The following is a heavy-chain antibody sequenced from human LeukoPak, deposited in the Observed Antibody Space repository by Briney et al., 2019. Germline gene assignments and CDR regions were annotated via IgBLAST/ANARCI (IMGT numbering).Heavy chain of an antibody. CDR3: ARGALAVPPLDWFDP. CDR2: IYSSGST. V-gene: IGHV4-59*01. D-gene: IGHD2-2*01. CDR1: GGSISSYY. Sequence: SETLSLTCTVSGGSISSYYWSWIRQPPGKGLEWIGYIYSSGSTNYNPSLKSRVTISVDTSKNQFSLKLSSVTAADTAVYYCARGALAVPPLDWFDPWGQGTLVTVSS. J-gene: IGHJ5*02.